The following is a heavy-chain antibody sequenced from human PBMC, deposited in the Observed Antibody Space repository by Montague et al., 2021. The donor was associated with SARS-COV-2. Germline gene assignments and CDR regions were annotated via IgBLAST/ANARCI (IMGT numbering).Heavy chain of an antibody. CDR3: ARVHFVSSGWYPDAFDI. CDR1: GGSINSGGYY. V-gene: IGHV4-31*03. J-gene: IGHJ3*02. CDR2: IYYSGST. Sequence: TLSLTCTVSGGSINSGGYYWSWIRQHPGKGLEWIGYIYYSGSTYYNPSLKSRLTISVDTSKNQFSLKLSSVTAADTAVYYCARVHFVSSGWYPDAFDIWGQGTTVIVSS. D-gene: IGHD6-19*01.